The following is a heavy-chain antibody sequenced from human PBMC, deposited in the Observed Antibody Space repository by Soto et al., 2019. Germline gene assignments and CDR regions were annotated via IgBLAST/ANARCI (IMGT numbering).Heavy chain of an antibody. CDR3: ARRRYYYYGMDV. CDR1: GFTFSDYS. CDR2: ISSSGSTI. J-gene: IGHJ6*02. Sequence: QVPLVESGGGLVQPGGSLRLSCEASGFTFSDYSMNWIRQAPGKGLECVSYISSSGSTIYYADSLKGRFTISRDNAKNSLYLQMNSLRAEDTAVYYCARRRYYYYGMDVWGQGTTVTVSS. V-gene: IGHV3-11*01.